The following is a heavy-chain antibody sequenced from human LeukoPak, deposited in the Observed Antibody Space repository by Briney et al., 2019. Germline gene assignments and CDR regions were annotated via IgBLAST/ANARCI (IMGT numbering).Heavy chain of an antibody. V-gene: IGHV3-23*01. Sequence: GGTLRLSCAASGFTFSSYGMSWVRQAPGKGLEWVSAISGSGGSTAYADSAKGRFAISRDNSKNTLYLQMNSLRAEDTAVYYCAKDGWVTKIMYYMDVWGKGTTVTISS. CDR1: GFTFSSYG. CDR3: AKDGWVTKIMYYMDV. J-gene: IGHJ6*03. CDR2: ISGSGGST. D-gene: IGHD6-19*01.